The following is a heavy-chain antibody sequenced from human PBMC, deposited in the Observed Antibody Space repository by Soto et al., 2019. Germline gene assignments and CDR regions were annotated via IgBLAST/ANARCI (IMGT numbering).Heavy chain of an antibody. Sequence: QITLRESGPTRVKPTQTLTLTCTFSGFSLSARPVAVGWIRQPPGKALERLALIYWDDDKRYSPSLMSRLTITKDTSKTQVVLIMTYMDPLDTAIYYCVHRAGIDGNWNGGYFDYWGQGAMVTVSA. CDR3: VHRAGIDGNWNGGYFDY. D-gene: IGHD1-1*01. V-gene: IGHV2-5*02. J-gene: IGHJ4*02. CDR1: GFSLSARPVA. CDR2: IYWDDDK.